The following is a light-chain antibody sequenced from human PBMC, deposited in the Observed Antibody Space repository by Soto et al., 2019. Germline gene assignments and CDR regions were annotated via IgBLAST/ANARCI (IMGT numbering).Light chain of an antibody. Sequence: EIVMTQSPATVSVSPGERATLSCRASQGVSSNLAWYQQKPGQAPRLLIYGASTRATGIPARFSGSGSGTEFTLTISSLQSEDFAVYYCQQYNNWPPMYTFGQGNK. V-gene: IGKV3-15*01. J-gene: IGKJ2*01. CDR1: QGVSSN. CDR2: GAS. CDR3: QQYNNWPPMYT.